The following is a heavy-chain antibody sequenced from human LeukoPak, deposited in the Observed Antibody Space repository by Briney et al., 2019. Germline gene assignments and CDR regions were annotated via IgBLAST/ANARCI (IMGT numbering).Heavy chain of an antibody. CDR1: GFTFSSYS. J-gene: IGHJ3*02. CDR3: AREGPTPSTAMAPDAFDI. D-gene: IGHD5-18*01. V-gene: IGHV3-48*01. Sequence: GGSLRLSCAASGFTFSSYSMNWVRQAPGKGLEWVSYISSSSSTIYYADSVKGRFTISRDNAKNSLYLQMNSLRAEDTAVYYCAREGPTPSTAMAPDAFDIWGQGTMVTVSS. CDR2: ISSSSSTI.